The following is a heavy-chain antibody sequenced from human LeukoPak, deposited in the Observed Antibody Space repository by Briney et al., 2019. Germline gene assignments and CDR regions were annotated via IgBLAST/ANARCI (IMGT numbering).Heavy chain of an antibody. CDR2: ISGSDNTI. Sequence: GGSLRLSCAASGFTFSSYSMNWVRQAPGKGLEWGSHISGSDNTIYYADSVKGRFTISRDNARNSLYLQMNSLRDEDTAVYYCARVHRGYSFGRLDYWGQGTLVTASS. V-gene: IGHV3-48*02. CDR3: ARVHRGYSFGRLDY. D-gene: IGHD5-12*01. CDR1: GFTFSSYS. J-gene: IGHJ4*02.